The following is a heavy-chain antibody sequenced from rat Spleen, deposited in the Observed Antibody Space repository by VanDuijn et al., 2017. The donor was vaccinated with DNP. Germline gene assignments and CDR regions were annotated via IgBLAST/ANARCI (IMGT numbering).Heavy chain of an antibody. Sequence: EVQLVGSGGDLVQPGRSLKVSCVGSGFTFENHWMTWIRQAPGKGLEWIASINTDGGITNYRDSVKGRFTISRDNAKSTTYLQMNSLRSEDMATYYCATSTGAYWGQGTLVTVSS. CDR1: GFTFENHW. CDR2: INTDGGIT. D-gene: IGHD1-2*01. V-gene: IGHV5-31*01. CDR3: ATSTGAY. J-gene: IGHJ3*01.